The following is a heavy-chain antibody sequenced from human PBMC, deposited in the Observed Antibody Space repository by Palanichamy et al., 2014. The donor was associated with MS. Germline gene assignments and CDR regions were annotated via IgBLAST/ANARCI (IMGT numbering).Heavy chain of an antibody. V-gene: IGHV4-61*02. CDR2: IQTSGNT. CDR3: ARASAVAIDY. CDR1: GGSISSGSYY. Sequence: QVQLQESGPGLVKPSQTLSLTCTVSGGSISSGSYYWSWIRQPAGKGLEWIGRIQTSGNTNYNPSLKSRVTISVVTSKDQFSLKLSSVTAADTAVYYCARASAVAIDYWGRGTLVTVSS. J-gene: IGHJ4*02. D-gene: IGHD6-19*01.